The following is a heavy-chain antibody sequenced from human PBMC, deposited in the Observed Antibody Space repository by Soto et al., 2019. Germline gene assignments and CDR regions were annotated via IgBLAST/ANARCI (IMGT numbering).Heavy chain of an antibody. Sequence: GGSLRLSCAASGFTFSSYSMNWVRQAPGKGLEWVSSISSSSSYIYYADSVKGRFTISRDNAKNSLYLQMNSLRAEDTAVYYCARDRHDYGDYVSWFDPWGQGTLVTVSS. CDR3: ARDRHDYGDYVSWFDP. J-gene: IGHJ5*02. CDR2: ISSSSSYI. CDR1: GFTFSSYS. D-gene: IGHD4-17*01. V-gene: IGHV3-21*01.